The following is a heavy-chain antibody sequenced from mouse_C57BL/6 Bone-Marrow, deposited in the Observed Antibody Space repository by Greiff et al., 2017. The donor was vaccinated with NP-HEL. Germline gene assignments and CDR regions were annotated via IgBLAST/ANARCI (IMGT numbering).Heavy chain of an antibody. D-gene: IGHD3-3*01. CDR3: ARLGLFSFDY. V-gene: IGHV1-81*01. J-gene: IGHJ2*01. CDR2: IYPRSGNT. CDR1: GYTFTSYG. Sequence: QVTLKVSGAELARPGASVKLSCKASGYTFTSYGISWVKQRTGQGLEWIGEIYPRSGNTYYNEKFKGKATLTAGKSSSTAYMELRSLTSEDSAVYFCARLGLFSFDYWGQGTTLTVSS.